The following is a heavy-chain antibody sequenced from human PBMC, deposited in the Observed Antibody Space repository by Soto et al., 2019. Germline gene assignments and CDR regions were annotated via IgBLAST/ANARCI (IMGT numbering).Heavy chain of an antibody. CDR3: ARDGSRSIVVVPAAKSWFDP. CDR1: GGSISSSSYY. Sequence: PSETLSLTCTVSGGSISSSSYYWGWIRRPPGKGLEWIGSIYYSGSTYYNPSLKSRVTISVDTSKNQFSLKLSSVTAADTAVYYCARDGSRSIVVVPAAKSWFDPWGQGTLVTVSS. CDR2: IYYSGST. J-gene: IGHJ5*02. V-gene: IGHV4-39*02. D-gene: IGHD2-2*01.